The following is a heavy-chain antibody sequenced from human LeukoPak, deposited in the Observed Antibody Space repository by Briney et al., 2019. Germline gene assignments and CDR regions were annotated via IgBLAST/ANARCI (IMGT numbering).Heavy chain of an antibody. J-gene: IGHJ4*02. CDR2: IKRDGSET. Sequence: GGSLRLSCAVSGFTFSTFWMTWVRQAPGKGLEWVGNIKRDGSETYYVASVRGRFTISRDNAKNSLYLQMNSLRAEDTAVYFCARGRETYNDYWGQGTLVTVSS. CDR3: ARGRETYNDY. V-gene: IGHV3-7*01. D-gene: IGHD1-1*01. CDR1: GFTFSTFW.